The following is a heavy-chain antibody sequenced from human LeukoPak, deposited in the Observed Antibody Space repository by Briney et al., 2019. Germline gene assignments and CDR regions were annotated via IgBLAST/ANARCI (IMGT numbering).Heavy chain of an antibody. J-gene: IGHJ2*01. CDR3: ARLGEYSSGWYTYWDFDL. D-gene: IGHD6-19*01. Sequence: SETLSLTCTVSGGSISSSSYYWGWIRQPPGKGLEWIGSIYYSGGTYYNPSLKSRVTISVDTSKNQFSLKLSSVTAADTAVYYCARLGEYSSGWYTYWDFDLWGRGTLVTVSS. CDR2: IYYSGGT. CDR1: GGSISSSSYY. V-gene: IGHV4-39*01.